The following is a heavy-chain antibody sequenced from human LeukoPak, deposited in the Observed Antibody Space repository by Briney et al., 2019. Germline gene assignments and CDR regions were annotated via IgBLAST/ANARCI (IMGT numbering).Heavy chain of an antibody. Sequence: GSLRLSCAASGFTFADYGMSWVRQAPGKGLEWVSGINWNGGSTGYADSVKGRFTVSRDNAKNSLYLQMNSLRAEDTGLYYCARASTLSQRAFDIWGQGTMVTVSS. J-gene: IGHJ3*02. CDR2: INWNGGST. V-gene: IGHV3-20*04. CDR1: GFTFADYG. CDR3: ARASTLSQRAFDI.